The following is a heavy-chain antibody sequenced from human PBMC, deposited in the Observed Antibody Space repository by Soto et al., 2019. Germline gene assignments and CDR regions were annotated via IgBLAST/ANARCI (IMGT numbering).Heavy chain of an antibody. CDR2: ISAYNGNT. J-gene: IGHJ5*02. V-gene: IGHV1-18*01. CDR1: GYTFTSYG. Sequence: ASVKVSCKASGYTFTSYGISWVRQAPGQGLEWMGWISAYNGNTNYAQKLQGRVTMTTDTSTGTAYMELRSLRSDDTAVYYCARGRVRIAARLWWFDPWGQGTLVTVSS. CDR3: ARGRVRIAARLWWFDP. D-gene: IGHD6-6*01.